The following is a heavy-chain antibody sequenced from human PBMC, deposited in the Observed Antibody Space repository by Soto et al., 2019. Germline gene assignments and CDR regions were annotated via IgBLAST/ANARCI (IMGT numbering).Heavy chain of an antibody. CDR2: INDYATTM. J-gene: IGHJ4*02. D-gene: IGHD1-1*01. Sequence: EVQLVESGGGLLQPGGSLRLSCAASGFTFGKYWMHWVRQAPGKGLVWVSRINDYATTMNYADSVKGRFTISRDNAKNTLYLQMNSLKVEDTAVYYCTRGGLEHFDFWGQGALVTVSS. CDR1: GFTFGKYW. CDR3: TRGGLEHFDF. V-gene: IGHV3-74*01.